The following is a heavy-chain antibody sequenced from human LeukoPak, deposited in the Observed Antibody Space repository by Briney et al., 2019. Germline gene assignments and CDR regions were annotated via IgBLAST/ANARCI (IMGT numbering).Heavy chain of an antibody. CDR3: ARGRWELRLFDY. CDR2: MNPNSGNT. J-gene: IGHJ4*02. D-gene: IGHD1-26*01. V-gene: IGHV1-8*01. CDR1: GYTFTSYD. Sequence: GASVKVSCKASGYTFTSYDINWVRQATGQGLEWMGWMNPNSGNTGYAQKFQGRVTMTRNTSISTAYMELSSLRSEDTAVYYCARGRWELRLFDYWGQGTLVTVSS.